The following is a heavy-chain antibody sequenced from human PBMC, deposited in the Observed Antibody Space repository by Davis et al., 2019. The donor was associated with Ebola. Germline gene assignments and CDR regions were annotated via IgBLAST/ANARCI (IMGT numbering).Heavy chain of an antibody. V-gene: IGHV3-7*01. CDR2: IKQDGSEK. J-gene: IGHJ6*02. CDR1: GFTFSSYW. Sequence: GESLKISCAASGFTFSSYWMSWVRQAPGKGLEWVANIKQDGSEKYYVDSVKGRFTISRDNAKNTLYLQMNSLRAEDTAVYYCARGHSSGWYVYYYGMDVWGQGTTVTVSS. D-gene: IGHD6-19*01. CDR3: ARGHSSGWYVYYYGMDV.